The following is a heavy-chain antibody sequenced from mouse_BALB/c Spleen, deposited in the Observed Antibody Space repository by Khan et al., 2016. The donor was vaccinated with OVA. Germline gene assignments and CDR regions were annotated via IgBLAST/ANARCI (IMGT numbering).Heavy chain of an antibody. CDR2: IWSDGST. V-gene: IGHV2-6-1*01. D-gene: IGHD2-4*01. J-gene: IGHJ4*01. CDR1: GFSLTNYG. Sequence: QVQLKQSGPGLVAPSQSLSITCTISGFSLTNYGVHWIRQPPGKGLEWLGVIWSDGSTTYNSALKSRLTISKENPKSQAVLKMNSPQADDTAMYFCDRQPYYHYSIMDYWGQGTSVTVSS. CDR3: DRQPYYHYSIMDY.